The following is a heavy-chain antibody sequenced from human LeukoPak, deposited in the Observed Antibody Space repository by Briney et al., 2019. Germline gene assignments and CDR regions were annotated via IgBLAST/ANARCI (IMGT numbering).Heavy chain of an antibody. V-gene: IGHV4-39*01. CDR3: ARQRGVWFGSSWYPYYFDY. J-gene: IGHJ4*02. CDR1: GGSISSSSYY. D-gene: IGHD6-13*01. CDR2: IYYSGST. Sequence: SETLSLICTVSGGSISSSSYYWGWIRQPPGKGLEWIGSIYYSGSTYYNPSLKSRVTISVDTSKNQFSLKLSSVTAADTAVYYCARQRGVWFGSSWYPYYFDYWGQGTLVTVSS.